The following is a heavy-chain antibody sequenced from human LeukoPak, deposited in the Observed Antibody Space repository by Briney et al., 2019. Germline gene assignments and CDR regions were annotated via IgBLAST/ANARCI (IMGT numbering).Heavy chain of an antibody. D-gene: IGHD3-3*01. CDR3: TRAGGYDFWTDY. CDR1: GFNFANYG. J-gene: IGHJ4*02. Sequence: GGSLRLSCSTFGFNFANYGVSWFRQAPGQGLEWVGFLRSTVHGGPAEYAASVEGRFIISRDDSKSIAYLQMNSLKTEDTAVYYCTRAGGYDFWTDYWGQGTLVTVSS. V-gene: IGHV3-49*03. CDR2: LRSTVHGGPA.